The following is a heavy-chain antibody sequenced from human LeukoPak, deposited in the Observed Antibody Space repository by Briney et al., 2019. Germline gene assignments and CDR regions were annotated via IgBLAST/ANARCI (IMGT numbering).Heavy chain of an antibody. J-gene: IGHJ3*02. CDR3: AKETVVVVAATPDAFDI. Sequence: PGGSLRLSCAASGFTVSSNYMSWVRQAPGKGLEWVSVIYSGGSTHYADSVKDRFTISRDNSKNTLYLQMNSLRAEDTAVYYCAKETVVVVAATPDAFDIWGQGTMVTVSS. CDR2: IYSGGST. CDR1: GFTVSSNY. D-gene: IGHD2-15*01. V-gene: IGHV3-53*01.